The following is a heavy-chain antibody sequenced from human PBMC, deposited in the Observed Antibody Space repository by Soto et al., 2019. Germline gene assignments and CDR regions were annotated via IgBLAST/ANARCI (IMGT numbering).Heavy chain of an antibody. J-gene: IGHJ6*02. CDR1: GYTFIRYG. CDR2: ISPYNDQT. D-gene: IGHD3-16*01. Sequence: VASVKVSCKASGYTFIRYGITWVRQAPGQRLEWMGWISPYNDQTIYAQKLQARVTMTADTSTRTVYMQLRSLKSDDTAVYYCARGGYYDNVWGKLSHYGLDVWGQGTSVTVSS. CDR3: ARGGYYDNVWGKLSHYGLDV. V-gene: IGHV1-18*01.